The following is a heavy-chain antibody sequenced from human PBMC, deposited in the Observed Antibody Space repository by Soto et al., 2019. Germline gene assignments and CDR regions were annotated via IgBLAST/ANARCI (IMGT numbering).Heavy chain of an antibody. CDR2: IIPIFGTA. CDR1: GGTFSSYA. J-gene: IGHJ6*02. CDR3: ARDSEQWLVGSFYYGMDV. Sequence: QVQLVQSGAEVKKPGSSVKVSCKASGGTFSSYAISWVRQAPGQGLEWMGGIIPIFGTANYAQKFQGRVTITADESTSTAYMELSSLRSEDTAVYYCARDSEQWLVGSFYYGMDVWGQGTTATVSS. V-gene: IGHV1-69*01. D-gene: IGHD6-19*01.